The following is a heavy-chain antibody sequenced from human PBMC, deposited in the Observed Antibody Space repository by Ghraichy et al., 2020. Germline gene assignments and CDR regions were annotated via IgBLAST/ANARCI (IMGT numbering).Heavy chain of an antibody. J-gene: IGHJ4*02. D-gene: IGHD1-26*01. CDR3: ARGVGASPWFAY. CDR1: DGSFSGYY. CDR2: INHSGNT. Sequence: SETLSLTCAVSDGSFSGYYWHWIRQPPGKGLEWIGEINHSGNTNYNPSLKSRVTISLDTSQNQFSLKLSSLTAADTAVYYCARGVGASPWFAYWGPGTLVTFSS. V-gene: IGHV4-34*01.